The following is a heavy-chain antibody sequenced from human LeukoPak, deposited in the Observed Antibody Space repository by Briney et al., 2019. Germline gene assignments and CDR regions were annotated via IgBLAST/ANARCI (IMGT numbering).Heavy chain of an antibody. V-gene: IGHV6-1*01. Sequence: SQTLSLTCAISGDSVSSYTAGWNWIRQSPSRGLEWLGRTYYRSKWYNDYAVSVKSRITINPDTSKNQFSLQLNSVTPEDTAVYYCAREVGGNYMDVWGKGTTVTVSS. D-gene: IGHD3-3*01. CDR3: AREVGGNYMDV. J-gene: IGHJ6*03. CDR2: TYYRSKWYN. CDR1: GDSVSSYTAG.